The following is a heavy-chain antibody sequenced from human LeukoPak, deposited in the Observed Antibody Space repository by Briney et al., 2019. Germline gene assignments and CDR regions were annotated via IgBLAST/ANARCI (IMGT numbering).Heavy chain of an antibody. CDR1: GGSISSDY. J-gene: IGHJ4*02. CDR2: IYYRGST. D-gene: IGHD3-22*01. V-gene: IGHV4-59*01. Sequence: SETLSLTCTVSGGSISSDYWSWIRQPPGKGLEWIGYIYYRGSTNYNPSLKSRVTISVDMSKNQFSLKLSSVTAAHTAVYYCARLSGYSSGHYYSDYWGQGTLVTVSS. CDR3: ARLSGYSSGHYYSDY.